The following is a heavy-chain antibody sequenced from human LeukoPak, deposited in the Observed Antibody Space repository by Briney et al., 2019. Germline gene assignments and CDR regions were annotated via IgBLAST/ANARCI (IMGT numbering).Heavy chain of an antibody. CDR3: ARVAFSVSGTVDY. CDR1: GFTFSSYA. V-gene: IGHV3-30-3*01. D-gene: IGHD1-1*01. J-gene: IGHJ4*02. CDR2: ISYDGSNK. Sequence: PGRSLRLSCAASGFTFSSYAMHWVRQAPGKGLEWVAVISYDGSNKYYADSVKGRFTISRDNSKNTLYLQMNSLRAEDTAVYYCARVAFSVSGTVDYWGQGTLVTVSS.